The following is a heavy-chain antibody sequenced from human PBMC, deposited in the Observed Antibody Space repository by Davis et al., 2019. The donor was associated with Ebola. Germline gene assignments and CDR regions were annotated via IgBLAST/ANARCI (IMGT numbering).Heavy chain of an antibody. V-gene: IGHV3-7*01. CDR3: AREGATNTDYYYGIDV. CDR2: IKEDGSEK. J-gene: IGHJ6*04. D-gene: IGHD2-8*01. CDR1: GFTFSSYS. Sequence: ESLKISCAASGFTFSSYSMNWVRQAPGKGLEWVANIKEDGSEKAYLDSVKGRFSISRDNAKTSLYLQMNSLRADDTAVYYCAREGATNTDYYYGIDVWGKGTTVTVSS.